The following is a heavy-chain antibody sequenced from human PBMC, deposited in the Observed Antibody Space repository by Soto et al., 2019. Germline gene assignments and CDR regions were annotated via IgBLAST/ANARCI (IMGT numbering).Heavy chain of an antibody. Sequence: PGGSLRLSCAASGFTFSSYAMSWVRQAPGKGLEWVSAISGSGGSTYYADSVKGRFTISRDNSKNTLYLQMNSLRAEDTAVYYCAKTDYCSGGSCYVSAGPDDYWGQGTLVTVSS. CDR2: ISGSGGST. CDR3: AKTDYCSGGSCYVSAGPDDY. J-gene: IGHJ4*02. D-gene: IGHD2-15*01. CDR1: GFTFSSYA. V-gene: IGHV3-23*01.